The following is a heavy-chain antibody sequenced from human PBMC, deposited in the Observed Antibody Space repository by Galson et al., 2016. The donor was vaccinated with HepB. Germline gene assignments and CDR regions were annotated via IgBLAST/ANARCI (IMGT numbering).Heavy chain of an antibody. CDR1: DDSIISSSHS. Sequence: SETLSLTCTVSDDSIISSSHSWAWIRRPPGKGLEWIGTVYSSGSAYYNPSLKSRVTMSVDPSGQQFSLRLSSMTAADTAVYYCAGLAQTGFGGRGYCDFWGQGTLVTVSS. CDR2: VYSSGSA. D-gene: IGHD3-16*01. CDR3: AGLAQTGFGGRGYCDF. J-gene: IGHJ4*02. V-gene: IGHV4-39*01.